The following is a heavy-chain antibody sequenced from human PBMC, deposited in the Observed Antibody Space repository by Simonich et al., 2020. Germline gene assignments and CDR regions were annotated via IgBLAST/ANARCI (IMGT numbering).Heavy chain of an antibody. J-gene: IGHJ3*02. CDR3: ARLSSRSDAFDI. V-gene: IGHV4-34*01. Sequence: QVQLQQWGAGLLKPSETLSLTCAVYGGSFSGYYWRLIRQPPGKGLEWIGEINHSGSNNYNPSLKSRVTISVDTAKNQFSLKLSSVTAADTAVYYCARLSSRSDAFDIWGQGTMVTVSS. CDR2: INHSGSN. CDR1: GGSFSGYY.